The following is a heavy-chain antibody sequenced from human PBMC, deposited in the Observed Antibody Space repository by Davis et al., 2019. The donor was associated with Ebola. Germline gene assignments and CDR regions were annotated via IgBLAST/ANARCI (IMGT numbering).Heavy chain of an antibody. CDR1: GFTFSSYG. Sequence: GGSLRLSCAASGFTFSSYGMHWVRQAPGKGLEWVSVIYSGGSTYYADSVKGRFTISRDNSKNTLYLQMNSLRAEDTAVYYCAREGLTFGVVIPFDYWGQGTLVTVSS. J-gene: IGHJ4*02. CDR2: IYSGGST. CDR3: AREGLTFGVVIPFDY. D-gene: IGHD3-3*01. V-gene: IGHV3-66*01.